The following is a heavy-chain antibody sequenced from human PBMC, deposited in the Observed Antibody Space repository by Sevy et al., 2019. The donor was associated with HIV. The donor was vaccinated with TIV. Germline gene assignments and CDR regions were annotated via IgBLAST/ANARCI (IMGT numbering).Heavy chain of an antibody. V-gene: IGHV3-7*03. J-gene: IGHJ4*02. Sequence: GGFLRLSCVASGFTFSSYCMSWVRQAPGKGLEWLADIHQDGNEKYYLDSVKGRFTISRENAKSLLSQQLNSLSAEDPAVYYCARSLYGDYRGDHFDSWGQGTLVTVSS. CDR3: ARSLYGDYRGDHFDS. D-gene: IGHD4-17*01. CDR1: GFTFSSYC. CDR2: IHQDGNEK.